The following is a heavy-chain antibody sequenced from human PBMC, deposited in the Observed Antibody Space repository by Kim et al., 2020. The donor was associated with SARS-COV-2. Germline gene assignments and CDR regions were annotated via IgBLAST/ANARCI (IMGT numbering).Heavy chain of an antibody. CDR2: IYSGGST. CDR3: ARDLYYYGMDV. Sequence: GGSLRLSCAASGFTVSSNYMSWVRQAPGKGLEWVSIIYSGGSTFYADSVKGHFTISRDNSKNTLYLQMNSLRAEDTAVYYCARDLYYYGMDVWGQGTTVTVSS. CDR1: GFTVSSNY. J-gene: IGHJ6*02. V-gene: IGHV3-53*01.